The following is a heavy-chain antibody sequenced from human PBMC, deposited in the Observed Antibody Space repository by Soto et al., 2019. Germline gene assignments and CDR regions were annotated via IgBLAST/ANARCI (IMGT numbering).Heavy chain of an antibody. CDR3: ARVYYGDYVGFYFQH. CDR2: IYHSGST. V-gene: IGHV4-4*02. D-gene: IGHD4-17*01. J-gene: IGHJ1*01. Sequence: QVQLQESGPGLVKPSGTLSLTCAVSGGSISSSNWWRWVRQPPGKGLEWIGEIYHSGSTNYNPSLKSRVTISVDKSKNQFSLKLSSVTAADTAVYHCARVYYGDYVGFYFQHWGQGTLVTVSS. CDR1: GGSISSSNW.